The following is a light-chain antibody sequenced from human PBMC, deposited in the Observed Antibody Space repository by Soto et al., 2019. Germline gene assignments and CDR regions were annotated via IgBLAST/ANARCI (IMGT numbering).Light chain of an antibody. CDR2: GAS. CDR1: QSVSSGY. V-gene: IGKV3-20*01. Sequence: EIVLTQSPGTLSLSPGERATLSCSASQSVSSGYLAWYQPKPGQAPRLLIDGASSRATGIPDRIVGSGSGTDFTLTISSLQSEDFALYYCHQHNPWPPITFGPGTKVDIK. J-gene: IGKJ3*01. CDR3: HQHNPWPPIT.